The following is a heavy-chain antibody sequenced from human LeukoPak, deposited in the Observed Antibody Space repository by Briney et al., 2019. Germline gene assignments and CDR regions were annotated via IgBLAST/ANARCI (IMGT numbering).Heavy chain of an antibody. CDR1: GFSFSSYA. V-gene: IGHV3-64D*09. Sequence: GGSLRLSCSASGFSFSSYAMHWVRQAPGKGLEYVSVISSSGGSTYYADSVKGRFTISRDNPRNTLYLHMNSLRGEDTAVYYCVKDRRAYSSGWPFDYWGQGTLVTVSS. CDR3: VKDRRAYSSGWPFDY. CDR2: ISSSGGST. D-gene: IGHD6-19*01. J-gene: IGHJ4*02.